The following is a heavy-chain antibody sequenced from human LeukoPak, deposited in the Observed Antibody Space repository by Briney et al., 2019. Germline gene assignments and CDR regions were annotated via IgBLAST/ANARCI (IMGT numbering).Heavy chain of an antibody. CDR2: IRYDVSNK. CDR3: ARGSGLWFGELLPGLFDY. V-gene: IGHV3-30*02. D-gene: IGHD3-10*01. CDR1: GFTFSSYG. Sequence: HPGGSLRLSCAASGFTFSSYGMHCVRQAPGKGRELMAFIRYDVSNKYYADSVNGRLTISRDNSKKTLYLQMNSLRAEETAVYYCARGSGLWFGELLPGLFDYWGQGTLVTVSS. J-gene: IGHJ4*02.